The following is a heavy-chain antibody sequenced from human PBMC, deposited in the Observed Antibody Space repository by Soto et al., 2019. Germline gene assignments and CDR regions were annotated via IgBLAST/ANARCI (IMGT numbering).Heavy chain of an antibody. D-gene: IGHD3-3*01. J-gene: IGHJ3*02. CDR3: ARGGGVGVAGSAAFDM. CDR2: INPATGAA. CDR1: GYPVTAYY. Sequence: QLHLVQSGAVVKKPGASVTVSCSASGYPVTAYYMHWVRQAPGRGLEWMGGINPATGAAKYTQTFQGRVTMTRAPSTSTVFMELSGLTSEDTALFYCARGGGVGVAGSAAFDMWGQGTLVTVSS. V-gene: IGHV1-2*02.